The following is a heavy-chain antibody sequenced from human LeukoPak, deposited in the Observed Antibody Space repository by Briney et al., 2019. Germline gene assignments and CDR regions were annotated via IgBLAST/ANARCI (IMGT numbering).Heavy chain of an antibody. D-gene: IGHD2-21*02. J-gene: IGHJ6*02. CDR2: INHSGST. V-gene: IGHV4-34*01. CDR1: GGSFSGYY. Sequence: SETLSLTCAVYGGSFSGYYWRWIRQPPGKGLEWIGEINHSGSTNYNPSLKSRVTISVDTSKNQFSLKLSSVTAADTAVYYCARGLKRGDKTMDVWGQGTTVTVSS. CDR3: ARGLKRGDKTMDV.